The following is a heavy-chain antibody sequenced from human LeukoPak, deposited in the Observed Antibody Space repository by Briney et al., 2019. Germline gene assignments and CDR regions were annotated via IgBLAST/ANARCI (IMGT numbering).Heavy chain of an antibody. CDR2: IYSGTST. V-gene: IGHV3-53*04. Sequence: PGGSLRLSCAASGFSVTSNYMTWVRQAPGKGLEWISVIYSGTSTYYADSVKGRFTISRHNSKNTLYLQVNSLGPEDTAVYYCARVYNWDYEGGWFDPWGQGTLVTVSS. CDR1: GFSVTSNY. J-gene: IGHJ5*02. CDR3: ARVYNWDYEGGWFDP. D-gene: IGHD1-7*01.